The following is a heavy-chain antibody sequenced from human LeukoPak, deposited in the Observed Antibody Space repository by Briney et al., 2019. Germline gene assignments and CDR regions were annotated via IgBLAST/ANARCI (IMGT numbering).Heavy chain of an antibody. J-gene: IGHJ6*02. Sequence: QAGGSLRLSCAASGFTVSSNYMSWVRQAPGKGLEWVSVIYSGGSTYYADSVKGRFTISRDNSKNTLYLQMNSLRAEDTAVYYCASRPAATPYYYYYGMDVWGQGTTVTVSS. D-gene: IGHD2-2*01. CDR3: ASRPAATPYYYYYGMDV. CDR1: GFTVSSNY. V-gene: IGHV3-53*01. CDR2: IYSGGST.